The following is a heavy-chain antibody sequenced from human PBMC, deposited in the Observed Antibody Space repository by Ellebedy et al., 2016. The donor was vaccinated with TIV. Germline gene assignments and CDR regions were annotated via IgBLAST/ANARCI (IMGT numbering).Heavy chain of an antibody. Sequence: PGGSLRLSCSASGFTFSSYAMHWVRQAPGKGLEYVSAIGSNGGSTYYADSVKGRFTISRDNSKNTLYLQMSSLRAEDTAVYYCVNGVGSGSYYEGSYYYGMDVWGQGTTVTVSS. CDR1: GFTFSSYA. CDR3: VNGVGSGSYYEGSYYYGMDV. CDR2: IGSNGGST. V-gene: IGHV3-64D*06. J-gene: IGHJ6*02. D-gene: IGHD3-10*01.